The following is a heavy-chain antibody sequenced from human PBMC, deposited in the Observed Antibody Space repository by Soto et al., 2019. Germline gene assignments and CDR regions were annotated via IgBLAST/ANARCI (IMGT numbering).Heavy chain of an antibody. CDR2: INGGDDSE. D-gene: IGHD3-10*01. Sequence: EVQLLESGGGLVQPGGSLRLSCAVSGFNFRSSPMSWVRRAPGKGLEWVSGINGGDDSEHYAESVRGRCTITRDNSKNALVLQRNSLRAEAPAIYYRAKDAHSAISPPTHDLWGQGPLVAVSS. CDR1: GFNFRSSP. J-gene: IGHJ5*02. V-gene: IGHV3-23*01. CDR3: AKDAHSAISPPTHDL.